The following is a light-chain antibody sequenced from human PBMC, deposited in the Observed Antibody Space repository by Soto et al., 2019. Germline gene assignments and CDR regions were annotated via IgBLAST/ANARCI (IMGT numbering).Light chain of an antibody. CDR3: QQYEAVGT. Sequence: DIQMTQSPSSLSASVGDTVTMTCRASQSIALSVNWYQQKPGKAPKLLIYVAFTLESGVPSRFSGSGSGTEFTLTISRLEPEDVAVYYCQQYEAVGTFGQGTKVDIK. J-gene: IGKJ1*01. CDR1: QSIALS. CDR2: VAF. V-gene: IGKV1-39*01.